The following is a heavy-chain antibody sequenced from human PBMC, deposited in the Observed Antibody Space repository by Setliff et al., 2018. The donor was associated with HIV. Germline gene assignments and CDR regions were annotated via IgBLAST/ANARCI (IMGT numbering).Heavy chain of an antibody. CDR1: AGSISSGSYY. CDR3: ARLGPSIDPRWLQYFDY. V-gene: IGHV4-61*02. J-gene: IGHJ4*02. D-gene: IGHD5-12*01. CDR2: IYSSGST. Sequence: SETLSLTCTVSAGSISSGSYYWSWIRQPAGKGLEWIGRIYSSGSTKYNPSLKSRVTISIDTSKNQFSLKLSSVTAADTAVYYCARLGPSIDPRWLQYFDYWGQGTLVTVSS.